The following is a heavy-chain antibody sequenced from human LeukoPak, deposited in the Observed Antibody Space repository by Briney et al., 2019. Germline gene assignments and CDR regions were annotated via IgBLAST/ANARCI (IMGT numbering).Heavy chain of an antibody. CDR3: ARGARYDSSGYYTY. Sequence: SETLSLTCTVSGYSISSGYYWGWIRQPPGKGLEWIGSIYHSGSTYYNPSLKSRVTISVDTSKNQVSLRLSSVTAADTAVYYCARGARYDSSGYYTYWGQGTLVTVSS. J-gene: IGHJ4*02. V-gene: IGHV4-38-2*02. CDR2: IYHSGST. CDR1: GYSISSGYY. D-gene: IGHD3-22*01.